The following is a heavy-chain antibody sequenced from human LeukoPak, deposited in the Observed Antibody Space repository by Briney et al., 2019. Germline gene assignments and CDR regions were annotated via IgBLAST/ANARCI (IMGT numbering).Heavy chain of an antibody. J-gene: IGHJ4*02. Sequence: GGSLRLSCAASGFTFSSYAMSWVRQAPGKGLEWVSAISGSGGSTYYADSVKGRFTISRDNSKNTLYLQMNGLRAEDTAVYYCAKDRPGRIAVAAIFDYWGQGTLVTVSS. CDR1: GFTFSSYA. D-gene: IGHD6-19*01. V-gene: IGHV3-23*01. CDR2: ISGSGGST. CDR3: AKDRPGRIAVAAIFDY.